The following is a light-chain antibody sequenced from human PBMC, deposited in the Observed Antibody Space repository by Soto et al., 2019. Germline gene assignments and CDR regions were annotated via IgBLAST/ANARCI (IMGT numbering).Light chain of an antibody. Sequence: DSLISQSPSSVSASVGDRVTITCGASQDIRNDLGWYQQKPGKAPKRLIYAASSLQSGVPSRFSGSGSGTEFTLTISSLQPEDYATYYCLQHNDYPPTFGQGTKVEI. CDR3: LQHNDYPPT. J-gene: IGKJ1*01. V-gene: IGKV1-17*01. CDR2: AAS. CDR1: QDIRND.